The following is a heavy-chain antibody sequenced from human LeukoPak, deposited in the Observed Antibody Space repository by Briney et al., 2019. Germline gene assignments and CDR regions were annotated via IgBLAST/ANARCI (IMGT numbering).Heavy chain of an antibody. Sequence: ASVKVSCKASGYTLTGYYMHWVRQAPGQGLEWMGWINPNSGGTNYAQKFQGRVTMTRDTSISTAYMELSRLRSDDTAVYYCARDRGGYCSSSSCLSDFDYWGQGTLVTVSS. D-gene: IGHD2-15*01. V-gene: IGHV1-2*02. CDR1: GYTLTGYY. CDR3: ARDRGGYCSSSSCLSDFDY. CDR2: INPNSGGT. J-gene: IGHJ4*02.